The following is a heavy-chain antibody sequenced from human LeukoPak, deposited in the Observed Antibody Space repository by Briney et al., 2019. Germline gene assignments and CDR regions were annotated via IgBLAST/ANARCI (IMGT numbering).Heavy chain of an antibody. D-gene: IGHD2-2*01. Sequence: SETLSLTCAVYGGSFSGYYWSWIRQPPRKGLEWIGEINHSGSTNYNPSLKSRVTISVDTSKNQFSLKLNSVTAADTAVYYCARTTEDCSSTSCYQYWFDPWGQGTLVTVSS. CDR3: ARTTEDCSSTSCYQYWFDP. CDR1: GGSFSGYY. J-gene: IGHJ5*02. V-gene: IGHV4-34*01. CDR2: INHSGST.